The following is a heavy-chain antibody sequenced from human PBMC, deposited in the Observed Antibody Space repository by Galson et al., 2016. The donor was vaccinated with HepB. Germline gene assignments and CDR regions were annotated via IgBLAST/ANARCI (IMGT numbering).Heavy chain of an antibody. V-gene: IGHV3-9*01. CDR3: TSGGLRGGVTLNYSFEF. Sequence: SLRLSCATSGFKFDDFAMHWVRQAPGMGLEWVSGISWNSGNIDYVDSVKGRFTISRDNAKRSLYLQVNSLRPEDTALYFCTSGGLRGGVTLNYSFEFWGRGTQVTVSS. CDR1: GFKFDDFA. J-gene: IGHJ2*01. D-gene: IGHD3-16*01. CDR2: ISWNSGNI.